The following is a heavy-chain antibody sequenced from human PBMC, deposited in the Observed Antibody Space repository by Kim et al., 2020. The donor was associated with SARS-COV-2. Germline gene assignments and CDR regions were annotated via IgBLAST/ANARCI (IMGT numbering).Heavy chain of an antibody. CDR2: IYYSGST. V-gene: IGHV4-31*03. Sequence: SETLSLTCTVSGGSISSGGYYWSWIRQHPGKGLEWIGYIYYSGSTYYNPSLKSRVTISVDTSKNQFSLKLSSVTAADTAVYYCARDQFGGTTYFDYWGQGTRVTVSS. J-gene: IGHJ4*02. CDR3: ARDQFGGTTYFDY. D-gene: IGHD3-10*01. CDR1: GGSISSGGYY.